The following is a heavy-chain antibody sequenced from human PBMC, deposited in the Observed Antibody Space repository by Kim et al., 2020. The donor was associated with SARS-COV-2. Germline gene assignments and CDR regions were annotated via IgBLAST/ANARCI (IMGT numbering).Heavy chain of an antibody. Sequence: SETLSLTCTVSGGSISSSSYYWGWIRQPPGKGLEWIGSIYYSGSTYYNPSLKSRVTISVDTSKNQFSLKLSSVTAADTAVYYCARRPDYTRYYYGMDVWGQGTTVTVSS. V-gene: IGHV4-39*01. D-gene: IGHD4-4*01. CDR2: IYYSGST. J-gene: IGHJ6*02. CDR1: GGSISSSSYY. CDR3: ARRPDYTRYYYGMDV.